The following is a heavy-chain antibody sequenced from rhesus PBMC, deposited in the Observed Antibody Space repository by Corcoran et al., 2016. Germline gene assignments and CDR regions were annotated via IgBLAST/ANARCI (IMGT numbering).Heavy chain of an antibody. J-gene: IGHJ4*01. CDR1: GYSLSSGYG. D-gene: IGHD6S26*01. CDR2: ISYSGSS. Sequence: QVQLQESGPGLVKPSETLSLTCAVSGYSLSSGYGWSWIRQPPGKGLEWIGYISYSGSSYYTPACKSRVTISIDTSKNQFSLKLSSVTAADTAVYYCARVDSSGWSFGGQGVLVTVSS. CDR3: ARVDSSGWSF. V-gene: IGHV4-127*01.